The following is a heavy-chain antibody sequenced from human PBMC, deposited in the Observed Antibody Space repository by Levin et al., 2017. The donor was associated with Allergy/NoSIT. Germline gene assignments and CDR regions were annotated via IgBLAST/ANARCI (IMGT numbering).Heavy chain of an antibody. Sequence: PSETLSLTCTVSGGSISSGGYYWSWIRQHPGKGLEWIGYIYYSGSTYYNPSLKSRVTISVDTSKNQFSLKLSSVTAADTAVYYCARDRYDILTGSASDGEAFDIWGQGTMVTVSS. CDR2: IYYSGST. V-gene: IGHV4-31*03. CDR3: ARDRYDILTGSASDGEAFDI. J-gene: IGHJ3*02. CDR1: GGSISSGGYY. D-gene: IGHD3-9*01.